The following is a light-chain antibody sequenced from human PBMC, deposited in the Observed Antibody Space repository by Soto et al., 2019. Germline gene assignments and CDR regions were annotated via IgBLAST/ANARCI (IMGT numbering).Light chain of an antibody. J-gene: IGLJ3*02. Sequence: QTVVTQEPSFSVSPGRTVSLTCGFLSGSVSTSYYPSWYQQTPGQAPRTLIYSTNTRSSGVPDRFSGSILGNKAALTITGAQADDESDYYCVLYMGSGSWVFGGGTKLTVL. CDR1: SGSVSTSYY. CDR3: VLYMGSGSWV. CDR2: STN. V-gene: IGLV8-61*01.